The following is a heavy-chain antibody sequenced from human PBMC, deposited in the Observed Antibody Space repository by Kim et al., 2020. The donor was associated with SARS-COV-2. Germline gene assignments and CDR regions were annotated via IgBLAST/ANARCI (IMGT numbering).Heavy chain of an antibody. D-gene: IGHD2-2*02. CDR3: ARQDIVVVPAAILHWFDP. Sequence: SETLSLTCTVSGGSISSSSYYWGWIRQPPGKGLEWIGSIYYSGSTYYNPSLKSRVTISVDTSKNQFSLKLSSLTAADTAVYYCARQDIVVVPAAILHWFDPWGQGTLVTVSS. CDR1: GGSISSSSYY. V-gene: IGHV4-39*01. J-gene: IGHJ5*02. CDR2: IYYSGST.